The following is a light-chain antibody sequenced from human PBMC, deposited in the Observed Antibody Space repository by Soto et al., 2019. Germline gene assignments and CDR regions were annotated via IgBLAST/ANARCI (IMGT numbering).Light chain of an antibody. V-gene: IGKV1-12*01. CDR1: QDISGN. CDR2: GAF. J-gene: IGKJ3*01. Sequence: DIPMTPSPSPVSASVGDRVTITCRTSQDISGNLLWFQQKPGKAPTLLTSGAFALQSGVPSRLSGSGSGAVFTLTISSLQLGDCATYYCQQAKTFPRTFGPGTRVDI. CDR3: QQAKTFPRT.